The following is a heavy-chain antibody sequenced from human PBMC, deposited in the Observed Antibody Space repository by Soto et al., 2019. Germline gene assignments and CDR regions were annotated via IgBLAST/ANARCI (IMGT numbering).Heavy chain of an antibody. D-gene: IGHD2-21*02. CDR1: GFTFSGYG. J-gene: IGHJ2*01. V-gene: IGHV3-30*18. CDR2: ISYNGNNE. Sequence: QAQLVESGGGVVQPGRSLRLSCAASGFTFSGYGMHWVRQAPGKGLEWVAFISYNGNNENYADSVKGRFTISRDSSRNTLYLQMDSLRTEDTAVYYCAKCRGIDCYSGNWYFDLWGRGTLVTVSS. CDR3: AKCRGIDCYSGNWYFDL.